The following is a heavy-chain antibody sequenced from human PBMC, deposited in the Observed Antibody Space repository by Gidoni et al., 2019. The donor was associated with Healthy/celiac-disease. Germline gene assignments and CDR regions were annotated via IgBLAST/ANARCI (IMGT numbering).Heavy chain of an antibody. J-gene: IGHJ4*02. CDR3: ARVGRSNYATYYFDY. V-gene: IGHV3-53*02. D-gene: IGHD4-4*01. Sequence: EVRLVETGGGLIQPGGSLRLSCAASGFTVSSNYMSWVRQAPGKGLEWVSVIYSGGSTYYADSVKGRFTISRDNSKNTLYLQMNSLRAEDTAVYYCARVGRSNYATYYFDYWGQGTLVTVSS. CDR1: GFTVSSNY. CDR2: IYSGGST.